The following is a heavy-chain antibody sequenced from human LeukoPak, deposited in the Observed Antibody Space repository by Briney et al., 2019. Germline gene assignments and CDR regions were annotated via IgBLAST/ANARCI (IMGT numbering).Heavy chain of an antibody. CDR1: GGSISSGGYY. CDR2: IYHSGST. Sequence: SQTLSLTCTVSGGSISSGGYYWSWIRQPPGKGLEWIGYIYHSGSTYYNPSLKSRVTISVDRSKNQFSLKLSSVTAADTAVYYCARGPSNIAPEYYFDYWGQGTLVTVSS. D-gene: IGHD6-13*01. CDR3: ARGPSNIAPEYYFDY. J-gene: IGHJ4*02. V-gene: IGHV4-30-2*01.